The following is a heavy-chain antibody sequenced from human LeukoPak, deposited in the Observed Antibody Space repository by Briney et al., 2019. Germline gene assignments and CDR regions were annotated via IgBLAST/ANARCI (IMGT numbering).Heavy chain of an antibody. J-gene: IGHJ4*02. V-gene: IGHV1-18*01. CDR2: ISAYNGNT. CDR3: ARDLPIAAAGTWGDY. CDR1: GYTLTSYG. D-gene: IGHD6-13*01. Sequence: GASVKVSCKASGYTLTSYGISWVRQAPGQGLEWMGWISAYNGNTNYAQKLQGRVTMTTDTSTSTAYMELRSLRSDDTAVYYCARDLPIAAAGTWGDYWGQGTLVTVSS.